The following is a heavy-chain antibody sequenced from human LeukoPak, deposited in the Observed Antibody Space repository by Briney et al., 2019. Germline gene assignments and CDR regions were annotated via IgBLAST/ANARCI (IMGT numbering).Heavy chain of an antibody. Sequence: GGSLRLSCAASGFTFSSYGMHWVRQAPGKGLEWVAVISYDGSNKYYADSVKGRFTISRDNSKNTLYLQMNSLRAEDTAVYYCAREDRYFDWLPYYYYYYYMDVWGKGTTVTVSS. V-gene: IGHV3-30*19. CDR2: ISYDGSNK. D-gene: IGHD3-9*01. CDR1: GFTFSSYG. CDR3: AREDRYFDWLPYYYYYYYMDV. J-gene: IGHJ6*03.